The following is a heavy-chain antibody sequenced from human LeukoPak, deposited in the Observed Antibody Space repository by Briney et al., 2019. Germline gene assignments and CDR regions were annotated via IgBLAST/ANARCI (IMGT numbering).Heavy chain of an antibody. J-gene: IGHJ4*02. Sequence: GAPLSLSCAASGSIFSSYGRRWLRHPPGKGLEWVAFIRNEGSNKYHSHSVQGRITIYRDNYKNTLYLHTSTVTAEDADDYYCARVLTSAWGEHGYWGQGNLVTVSS. V-gene: IGHV3-30*02. CDR1: GSIFSSYG. CDR3: ARVLTSAWGEHGY. CDR2: IRNEGSNK. D-gene: IGHD6-19*01.